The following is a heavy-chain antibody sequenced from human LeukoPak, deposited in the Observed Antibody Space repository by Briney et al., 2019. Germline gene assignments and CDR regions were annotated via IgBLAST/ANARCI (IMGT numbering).Heavy chain of an antibody. Sequence: SVKVFCKASGGTFSSYAISWVRQAPGQGLEWMGRIIPILGIANYAQKFQGRVTITTEKSTSTAYMELSSLRSEEKAVYCCEGGELSGSYANYWGQGTLVTVSS. D-gene: IGHD1-26*01. CDR3: EGGELSGSYANY. CDR2: IIPILGIA. CDR1: GGTFSSYA. V-gene: IGHV1-69*04. J-gene: IGHJ4*02.